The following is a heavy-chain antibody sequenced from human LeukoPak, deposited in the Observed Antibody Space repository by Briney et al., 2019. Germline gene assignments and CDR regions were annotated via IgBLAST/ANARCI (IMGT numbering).Heavy chain of an antibody. CDR3: ARGGHYFDY. Sequence: GRSLRLSCAASGFTLSGYWMHWVRQAPGKGLVWVSRINTDGSSTGYADSVKGRFTISRDNARNTLNLQMNSLRAEDTAVYYCARGGHYFDYWGQGSLVTVSS. CDR2: INTDGSST. V-gene: IGHV3-74*01. D-gene: IGHD1-26*01. J-gene: IGHJ4*02. CDR1: GFTLSGYW.